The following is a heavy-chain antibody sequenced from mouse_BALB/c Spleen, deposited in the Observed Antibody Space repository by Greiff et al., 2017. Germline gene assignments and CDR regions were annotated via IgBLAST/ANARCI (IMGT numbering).Heavy chain of an antibody. CDR3: ARWVYGSSWFAY. J-gene: IGHJ3*01. CDR1: GYTFSSYW. D-gene: IGHD1-1*01. V-gene: IGHV1-9*01. Sequence: QVQLKESGAELMKPGASVKISCKATGYTFSSYWIEWVKQRPGHGLEWIGEILPGSGSTNYNEKFKGKATFTADTSSNTAYMQLGSLTSEDSAVYYCARWVYGSSWFAYWGQGTLVTVSA. CDR2: ILPGSGST.